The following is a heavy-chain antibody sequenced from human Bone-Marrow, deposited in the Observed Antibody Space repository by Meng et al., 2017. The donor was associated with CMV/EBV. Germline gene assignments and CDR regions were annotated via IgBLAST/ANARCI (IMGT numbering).Heavy chain of an antibody. V-gene: IGHV4-39*07. CDR1: GGSISSSSYY. CDR3: AREGYYDSSGSDAFDI. Sequence: SETLSLTCTVSGGSISSSSYYWGWIRQPPGKGLEWIGSIYYSGSTYYNPSLKSRVTISVDTSKNQFSLKLSSVTAADTAVYYCAREGYYDSSGSDAFDIWGQGTMVTVS. D-gene: IGHD3-22*01. CDR2: IYYSGST. J-gene: IGHJ3*02.